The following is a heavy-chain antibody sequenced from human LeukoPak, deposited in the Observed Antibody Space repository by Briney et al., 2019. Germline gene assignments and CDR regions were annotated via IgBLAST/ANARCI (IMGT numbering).Heavy chain of an antibody. CDR2: ITDSPNYV. CDR1: GFIFTNSS. Sequence: KTGGSLRLSCAASGFIFTNSSMNWIRQAPGKGLEWVSSITDSPNYVEYADSVKGRFTISRDDAKNSLYLQMDSLRADDTAAYYCARDPYQLSWFDPWGQGTLVTVSS. D-gene: IGHD1-1*01. J-gene: IGHJ5*02. V-gene: IGHV3-21*01. CDR3: ARDPYQLSWFDP.